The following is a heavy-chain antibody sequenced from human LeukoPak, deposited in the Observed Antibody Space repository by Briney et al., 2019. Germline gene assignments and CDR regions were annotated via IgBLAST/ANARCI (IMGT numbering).Heavy chain of an antibody. CDR2: VSYSGRT. CDR3: ARHERGAENLDY. J-gene: IGHJ4*02. Sequence: KPSETLSLTCTVSGASISNYYWSWIRQPPGKGLECIGYVSYSGRTNHNSSLKSRVTISADTSKNQFSLKLTSVTAADTAVYYCARHERGAENLDYWGQGTLVIVSS. V-gene: IGHV4-59*08. D-gene: IGHD1-1*01. CDR1: GASISNYY.